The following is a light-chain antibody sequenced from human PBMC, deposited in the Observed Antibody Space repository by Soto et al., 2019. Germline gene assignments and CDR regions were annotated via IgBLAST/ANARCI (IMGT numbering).Light chain of an antibody. CDR3: SSYTGGNPSYV. J-gene: IGLJ1*01. CDR2: EVT. Sequence: QSALTQPPSASGSPGQSVTISCTGTSSDVGGYDYVSWYQQHPGKAPKLMIYEVTIRPSGVSDRFSGSKSGNTASRTVSGLQAEDEANYYCSSYTGGNPSYVFGTGPKLTVL. CDR1: SSDVGGYDY. V-gene: IGLV2-8*01.